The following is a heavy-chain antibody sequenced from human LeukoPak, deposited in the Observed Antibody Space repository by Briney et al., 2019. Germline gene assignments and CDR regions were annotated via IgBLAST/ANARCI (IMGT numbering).Heavy chain of an antibody. Sequence: GGSLRLSCAASGFTFSSCWMHWVRQVPGKGLVWVSRINTDGTTTSYADSVKGRFTISRDNAKNTLYLQMNSLRAEDTAVYYCARNTPLYGSGSYYLYWGQGTLVTVSS. CDR3: ARNTPLYGSGSYYLY. D-gene: IGHD3-10*01. CDR1: GFTFSSCW. CDR2: INTDGTTT. J-gene: IGHJ4*02. V-gene: IGHV3-74*01.